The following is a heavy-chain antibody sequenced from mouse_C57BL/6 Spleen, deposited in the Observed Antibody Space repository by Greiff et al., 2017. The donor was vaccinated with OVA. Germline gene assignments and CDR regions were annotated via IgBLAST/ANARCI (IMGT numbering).Heavy chain of an antibody. Sequence: QVQLQQPGAELVRPGSSVKLSCKASGYTFTSYWMDWVKQRPGQGLEWIGNIYPSDSETHYNQKFKDKATLTVDKSSSTAYMQLSSLTSEDSAVYYGARTAQATNCDYWGQGTTLTVSA. J-gene: IGHJ2*01. CDR3: ARTAQATNCDY. D-gene: IGHD3-2*02. CDR2: IYPSDSET. CDR1: GYTFTSYW. V-gene: IGHV1-61*01.